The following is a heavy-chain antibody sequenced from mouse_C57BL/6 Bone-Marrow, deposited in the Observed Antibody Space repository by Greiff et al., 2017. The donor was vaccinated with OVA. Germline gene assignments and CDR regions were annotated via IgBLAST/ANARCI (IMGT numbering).Heavy chain of an antibody. CDR3: ARGTTVVAYYFDY. CDR1: GYSITSGYY. J-gene: IGHJ2*01. CDR2: ISYDGSN. V-gene: IGHV3-6*01. D-gene: IGHD1-1*01. Sequence: EVQLQESGPGLVKPSQSLSLTCSVTGYSITSGYYWNWIRQFPGNKLEWMGYISYDGSNNYNPSLKNRISITRDTSNNQFFLKLKSVTTEDTATYYCARGTTVVAYYFDYWGQGTTLTVSS.